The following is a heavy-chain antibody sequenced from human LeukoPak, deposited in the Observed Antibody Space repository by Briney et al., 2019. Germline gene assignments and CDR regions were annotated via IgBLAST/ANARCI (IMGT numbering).Heavy chain of an antibody. CDR3: TRPKQQMVPSYEY. V-gene: IGHV3-30*02. D-gene: IGHD6-13*01. Sequence: GGSLRLSCAASGFTFSSYGMHWVRQAPGKGLEWVAFIRYDGSNKYYADSVKGRFTISRDNSKNTLYLQMNSLRAEDTAVYYCTRPKQQMVPSYEYWGQGTLVTVSS. CDR2: IRYDGSNK. CDR1: GFTFSSYG. J-gene: IGHJ4*02.